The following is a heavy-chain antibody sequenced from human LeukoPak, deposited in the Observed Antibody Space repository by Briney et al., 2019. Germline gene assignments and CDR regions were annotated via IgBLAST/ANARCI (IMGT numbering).Heavy chain of an antibody. CDR1: GGSISSSSYY. Sequence: SETLSLTCTVSGGSISSSSYYWGWIRQPPGKGLEWIVSIYYSGSTYYNPSLKSRVTISVDTSKNQFSLKLSSVTAADTAVYYCARETTTVTTSDAFDIWGQGTMVTVSS. CDR2: IYYSGST. V-gene: IGHV4-39*07. D-gene: IGHD4-17*01. J-gene: IGHJ3*02. CDR3: ARETTTVTTSDAFDI.